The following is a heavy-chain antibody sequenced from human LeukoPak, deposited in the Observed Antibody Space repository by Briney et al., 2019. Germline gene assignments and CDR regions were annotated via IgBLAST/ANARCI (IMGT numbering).Heavy chain of an antibody. CDR2: FSGSGGSI. Sequence: GGSLRLSCVASGFTFSSYAMSWVRQAPGKGLEWVSSFSGSGGSIYYADSVKGGFTIFRDNSKNTLYLQMNSLRAEDTAVYYCARRRGVTFGDFDYWGQGTLVTVSS. J-gene: IGHJ4*02. CDR1: GFTFSSYA. CDR3: ARRRGVTFGDFDY. D-gene: IGHD3-10*01. V-gene: IGHV3-23*01.